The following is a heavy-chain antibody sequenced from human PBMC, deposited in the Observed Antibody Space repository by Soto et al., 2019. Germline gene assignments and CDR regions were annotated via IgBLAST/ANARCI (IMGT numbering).Heavy chain of an antibody. V-gene: IGHV1-2*04. CDR2: INPNSGGT. CDR1: GYTFTGYY. CDR3: ATGLLWFGESLRNYYYYGMDV. J-gene: IGHJ6*02. Sequence: GASVKVSCKASGYTFTGYYMHWVRQAPGQGLEWMGWINPNSGGTNYAQKFQGWVTMTRDTSISTAYMELSRLRSDDTAVYYCATGLLWFGESLRNYYYYGMDVWGQGTTVTVSS. D-gene: IGHD3-10*01.